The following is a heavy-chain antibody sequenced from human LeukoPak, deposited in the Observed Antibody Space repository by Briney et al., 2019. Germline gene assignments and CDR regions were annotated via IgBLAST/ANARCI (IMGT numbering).Heavy chain of an antibody. Sequence: VASVKVSCKATGYTFTSYYMHWVRQAPGQGLEWMGIINPSGGSTSYAQKFQGRVTMTRDTSTSTVYMELSSLRSEDTAVYYCARDHRLGIVVVPTAAFDIWGQGTMVTVSS. CDR3: ARDHRLGIVVVPTAAFDI. V-gene: IGHV1-46*01. D-gene: IGHD3-22*01. J-gene: IGHJ3*02. CDR2: INPSGGST. CDR1: GYTFTSYY.